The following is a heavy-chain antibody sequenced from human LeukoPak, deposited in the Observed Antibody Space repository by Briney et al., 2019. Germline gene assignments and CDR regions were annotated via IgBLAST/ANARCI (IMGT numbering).Heavy chain of an antibody. Sequence: GGSLRLSCAASGFTFDDYAMHWVRQAPGKGLEWVAVIWYDGSNKYYADSVKGRFTISRDNSKNTLYLQMNSLRAEDTAVYYCAREGQLVTFDYWGQGTLVTVSS. CDR2: IWYDGSNK. CDR1: GFTFDDYA. J-gene: IGHJ4*02. V-gene: IGHV3-33*08. CDR3: AREGQLVTFDY. D-gene: IGHD6-13*01.